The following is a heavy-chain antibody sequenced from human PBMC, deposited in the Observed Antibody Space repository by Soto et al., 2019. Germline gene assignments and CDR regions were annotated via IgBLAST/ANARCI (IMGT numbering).Heavy chain of an antibody. CDR1: GFTVSSNY. V-gene: IGHV3-23*01. Sequence: PGGSLRLSCAASGFTVSSNYMHWVRQAPGKGLEWVSVISSSGSNTDNADSVKGRFTISRDNSKKMLYLQMNSLRAEDTAVYYCAKGGYYFDSSGYFDYWGLGTLVTVSS. D-gene: IGHD3-22*01. CDR3: AKGGYYFDSSGYFDY. J-gene: IGHJ4*02. CDR2: ISSSGSNT.